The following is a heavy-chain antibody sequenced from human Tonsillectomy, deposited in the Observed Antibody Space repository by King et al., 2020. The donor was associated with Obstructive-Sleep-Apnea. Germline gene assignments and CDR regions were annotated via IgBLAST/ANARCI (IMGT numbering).Heavy chain of an antibody. CDR3: ARATPSYYDSSGYTFDY. D-gene: IGHD3-22*01. CDR1: GFTFSSYS. CDR2: ISSGSGTI. V-gene: IGHV3-48*01. J-gene: IGHJ4*02. Sequence: VQLVESGGGLVQPGGSLRLSCAASGFTFSSYSMNWVRQAPGKGLEWVSYISSGSGTIYFADSVKGRFTISRDNAKNSLYLKMNSLRAEDTAVYYCARATPSYYDSSGYTFDYWGQGTLVTVSS.